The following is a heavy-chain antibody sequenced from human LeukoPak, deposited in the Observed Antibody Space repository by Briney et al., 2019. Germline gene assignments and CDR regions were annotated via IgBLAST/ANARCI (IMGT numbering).Heavy chain of an antibody. Sequence: GRSLRLSCAASGFTFSSYAMHWVRQAPGKGLEWVAVISYDGSNKYYADSVKGRFTISRDNAKNRLYMQMNSLRVEDTAVYYCARDMIRGVVNNWGQGALVTVSS. CDR1: GFTFSSYA. J-gene: IGHJ4*02. CDR3: ARDMIRGVVNN. D-gene: IGHD3-10*01. V-gene: IGHV3-30*04. CDR2: ISYDGSNK.